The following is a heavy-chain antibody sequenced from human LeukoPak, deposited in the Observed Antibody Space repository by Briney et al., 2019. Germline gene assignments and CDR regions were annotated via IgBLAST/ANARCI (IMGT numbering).Heavy chain of an antibody. CDR1: GGSISSYY. D-gene: IGHD1-7*01. CDR3: ARVGVTGTHFDY. Sequence: SETLSLTCTVSGGSISSYYWSWIRQPPGMGLEWIGYIYYSGSTNYNPSLKSRVTISVDTSKNQFSLKLSSVTAADTAVYYCARVGVTGTHFDYWGQGTLVTVSS. CDR2: IYYSGST. V-gene: IGHV4-59*01. J-gene: IGHJ4*02.